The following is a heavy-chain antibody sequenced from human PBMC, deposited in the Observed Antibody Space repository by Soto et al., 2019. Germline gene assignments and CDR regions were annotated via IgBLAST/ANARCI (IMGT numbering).Heavy chain of an antibody. CDR1: FGPMRGYY. CDR2: IFYNGGA. Sequence: LQESVPGLVKASETLSLSCSVSFGPMRGYYWSWIRQPPGKGLEWIANIFYNGGANYNPSLRRRVTVSVAKSKNSFSLRLTSVTPADTAVYYCERDGDHDYFYGMDIWGQGTTVTVS. J-gene: IGHJ6*02. V-gene: IGHV4-59*01. CDR3: ERDGDHDYFYGMDI. D-gene: IGHD7-27*01.